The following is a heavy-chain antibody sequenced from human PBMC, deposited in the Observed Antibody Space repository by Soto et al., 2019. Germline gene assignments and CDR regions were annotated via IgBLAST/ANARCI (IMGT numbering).Heavy chain of an antibody. V-gene: IGHV4-59*01. CDR2: IYYSGST. Sequence: PSETLSLTCTVSGGSISSYYWSWIRQPPGKGLEWIGYIYYSGSTNYNPSLKSRVTISVDTSKNQFSLKLSSVTAADTAVYYCARFVPCGGGSWALYNRGQETLVTVSS. CDR3: ARFVPCGGGSWALYN. D-gene: IGHD2-15*01. J-gene: IGHJ4*02. CDR1: GGSISSYY.